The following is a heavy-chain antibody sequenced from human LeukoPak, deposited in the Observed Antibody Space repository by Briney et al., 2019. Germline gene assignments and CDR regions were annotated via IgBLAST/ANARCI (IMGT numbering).Heavy chain of an antibody. D-gene: IGHD6-19*01. CDR1: GFTFSSYW. V-gene: IGHV3-7*01. Sequence: PGGSLRLSCAASGFTFSSYWMSWVRQAPGKGLEWVANIKQDGSEKYYVDSVKGRFTISRDNAKNSLYLQMNSLRAEDTAVYYCARDGAVAGADAFDIWGQGTMVTVSS. J-gene: IGHJ3*02. CDR2: IKQDGSEK. CDR3: ARDGAVAGADAFDI.